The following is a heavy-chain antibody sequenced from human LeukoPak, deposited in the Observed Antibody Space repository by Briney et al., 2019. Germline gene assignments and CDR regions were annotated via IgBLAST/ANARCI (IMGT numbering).Heavy chain of an antibody. CDR3: ARAPTYYYDSSGYYSFDY. J-gene: IGHJ4*02. CDR1: GYTFTGYY. Sequence: ASVKVSCKASGYTFTGYYMPWVRQAPGQGLEWMGWINPNSGGTNYAQKFQGRVTMTRDTSISTAYMELSRLRSDDTAVYYCARAPTYYYDSSGYYSFDYWGQGTLVTVSS. V-gene: IGHV1-2*02. CDR2: INPNSGGT. D-gene: IGHD3-22*01.